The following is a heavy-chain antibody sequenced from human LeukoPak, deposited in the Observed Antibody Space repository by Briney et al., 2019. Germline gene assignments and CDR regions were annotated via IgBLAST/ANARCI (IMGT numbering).Heavy chain of an antibody. CDR3: ARAPSKVLLWFGELPSPPGY. J-gene: IGHJ4*02. CDR1: GFTFSDYY. Sequence: KTGGSLRLSCAASGFTFSDYYMSWIRQAPGKGLEWVSYISSSGSTIYYADSVKGRFTISRDNAKNSLYLQMNSLRAEDTAVYYCARAPSKVLLWFGELPSPPGYWGQGTLVTVSS. CDR2: ISSSGSTI. V-gene: IGHV3-11*01. D-gene: IGHD3-10*01.